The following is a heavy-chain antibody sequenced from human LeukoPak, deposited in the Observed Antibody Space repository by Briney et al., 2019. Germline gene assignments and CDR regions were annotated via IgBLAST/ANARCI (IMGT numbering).Heavy chain of an antibody. CDR1: GFTFSSYG. Sequence: GGSLRLSCAASGFTFSSYGMHWVRQAPGKGLEWVAFIRYDGSNKYYADSVKGRFTISRDNAKNSLFLQMNSLRAEDTAVYYCARLPAYCSSTSCYYDYWGQGTLVTVSS. CDR3: ARLPAYCSSTSCYYDY. V-gene: IGHV3-30*02. D-gene: IGHD2-2*01. CDR2: IRYDGSNK. J-gene: IGHJ4*02.